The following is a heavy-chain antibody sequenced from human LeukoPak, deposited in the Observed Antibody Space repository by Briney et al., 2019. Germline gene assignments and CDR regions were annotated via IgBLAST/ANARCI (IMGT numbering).Heavy chain of an antibody. CDR3: AKDLKVYVWGSYRYLGVFDI. CDR2: IWYDGSNK. D-gene: IGHD3-16*02. CDR1: GFTFSSYG. Sequence: GGSLRLSCAASGFTFSSYGMHWVRQAPGKGLEWVAVIWYDGSNKYYADSVKGRFTISRDNSKNTLYLQMNSLRAEDTAVYYCAKDLKVYVWGSYRYLGVFDIWGQGTMVTVSS. V-gene: IGHV3-30*02. J-gene: IGHJ3*02.